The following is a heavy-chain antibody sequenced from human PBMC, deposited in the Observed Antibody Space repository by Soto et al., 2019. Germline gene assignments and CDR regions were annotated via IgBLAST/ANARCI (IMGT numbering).Heavy chain of an antibody. D-gene: IGHD6-19*01. CDR2: IWYDGSNK. Sequence: PGGSLRLSCAASGFTFSSYGMHWVRQAPGKGLEWVAVIWYDGSNKYYADSVKGRFTISRDNSKNTLYLQMNSLRAEDTAVYYCAKGAHDSGWYFDYWGQGTLVTVSS. CDR3: AKGAHDSGWYFDY. J-gene: IGHJ4*02. V-gene: IGHV3-30*02. CDR1: GFTFSSYG.